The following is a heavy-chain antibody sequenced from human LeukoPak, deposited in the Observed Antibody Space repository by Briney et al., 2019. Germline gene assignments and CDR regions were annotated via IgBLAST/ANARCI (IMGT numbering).Heavy chain of an antibody. CDR3: AKREADYGDYVYFQH. CDR2: ISYDGSNK. V-gene: IGHV3-30*18. Sequence: GGSLRLSCAASGFTFSSYGMHWVRQAPGKGLECVAVISYDGSNKYYADSVKGRFTISRDNSKNTLHLQMNSLRAEDTAVYYCAKREADYGDYVYFQHWGQGTLVTVSS. CDR1: GFTFSSYG. J-gene: IGHJ1*01. D-gene: IGHD4-17*01.